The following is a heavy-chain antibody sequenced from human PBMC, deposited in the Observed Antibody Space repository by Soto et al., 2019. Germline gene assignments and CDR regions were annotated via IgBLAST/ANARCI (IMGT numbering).Heavy chain of an antibody. D-gene: IGHD2-2*01. Sequence: SETLSLTCAVSGGSISSSNWWSWVRQPPGKGLEWIGEIYHSGSTNYNPSLKSRVTISVDKSKNQFSLKLSSVTAADTAVYYCSRRGYCSSTSCYPYYYYGMDVWGQGTTVTVSS. CDR1: GGSISSSNW. V-gene: IGHV4-4*02. J-gene: IGHJ6*02. CDR3: SRRGYCSSTSCYPYYYYGMDV. CDR2: IYHSGST.